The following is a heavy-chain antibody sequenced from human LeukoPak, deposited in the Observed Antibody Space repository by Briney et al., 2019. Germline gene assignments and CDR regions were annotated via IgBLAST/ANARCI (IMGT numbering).Heavy chain of an antibody. V-gene: IGHV3-23*01. CDR1: GFTFSSYA. D-gene: IGHD4-17*01. CDR3: AKATNYYGDYSFDY. CDR2: ISGSGGST. Sequence: GGSLTLSCAASGFTFSSYAMSWVRQAPGRGLEWVSAISGSGGSTYYADSVKGRFTISRDNSKNTLYLQMNSLRAEDTAVYYCAKATNYYGDYSFDYWGQGTLVTVSS. J-gene: IGHJ4*02.